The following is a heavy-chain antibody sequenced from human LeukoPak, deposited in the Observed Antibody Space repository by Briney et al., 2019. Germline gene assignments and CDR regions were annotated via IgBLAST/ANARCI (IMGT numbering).Heavy chain of an antibody. CDR3: ARIQRRLDY. J-gene: IGHJ4*02. V-gene: IGHV3-7*01. CDR1: GFTFSNYW. CDR2: IKQDGSEK. Sequence: GSLRLSCAASGFTFSNYWMTWVRQAPGKGLELVANIKQDGSEKYYVDSVKGRFTISRDNAKNSLYLQMNSLRAEDTAVYYCARIQRRLDYWGQGTLVTVSS. D-gene: IGHD6-25*01.